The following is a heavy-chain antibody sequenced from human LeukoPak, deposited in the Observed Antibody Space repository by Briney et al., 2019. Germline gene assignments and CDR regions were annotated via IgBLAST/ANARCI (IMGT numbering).Heavy chain of an antibody. CDR3: ARQGLRSGWPDY. V-gene: IGHV4-34*01. CDR1: GGSFSGYY. J-gene: IGHJ4*02. Sequence: SETLSLTCAVYGGSFSGYYWSWIRQPPGKGLEWIGEINHSGSTNYNPSPMSRVTISLDTSNNQFSLKLSSVTAADTAVYYCARQGLRSGWPDYWGQGTLVTVSS. CDR2: INHSGST. D-gene: IGHD6-19*01.